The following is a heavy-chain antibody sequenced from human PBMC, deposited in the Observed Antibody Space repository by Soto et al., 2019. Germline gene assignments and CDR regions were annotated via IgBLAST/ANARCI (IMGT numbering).Heavy chain of an antibody. Sequence: GGSLRLSCAASGFTVSSNYMSWVRQAPGKGLEWVSVIYSGGSTYYADSVKGRFTISRDNSKNTLYLQMNSLRAEDTAVYYCAVVWFGEYEGFDYWGQGTLVTVSS. CDR1: GFTVSSNY. D-gene: IGHD3-10*01. V-gene: IGHV3-53*01. CDR3: AVVWFGEYEGFDY. CDR2: IYSGGST. J-gene: IGHJ4*02.